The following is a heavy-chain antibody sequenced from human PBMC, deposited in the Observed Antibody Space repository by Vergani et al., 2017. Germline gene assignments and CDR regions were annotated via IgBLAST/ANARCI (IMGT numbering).Heavy chain of an antibody. CDR1: DSSIMTNPY. CDR3: ARHRGSGCFFPSSYFYGMDG. D-gene: IGHD3-10*01. CDR2: IHHSGDT. V-gene: IGHV4-38-2*01. J-gene: IGHJ6*01. Sequence: QVQLQESGPGLVKPSETLTLTCDVSDSSIMTNPYWGWFRQSPGKGLEWIGCIHHSGDTHYNSSLTSRVSISIVSSSKFSLSLTSVNAADTALYYCARHRGSGCFFPSSYFYGMDGWGHGSKVTVSS.